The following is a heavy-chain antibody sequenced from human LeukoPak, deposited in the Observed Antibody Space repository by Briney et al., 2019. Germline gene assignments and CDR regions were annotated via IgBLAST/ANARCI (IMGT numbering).Heavy chain of an antibody. J-gene: IGHJ4*02. CDR1: GYSISSGYY. CDR3: ASGKKAHFPDY. V-gene: IGHV4-38-2*02. CDR2: IYHSGST. D-gene: IGHD3-3*02. Sequence: EPSETLSLTCTVSGYSISSGYYWGWIRQPPGKGLEWIGSIYHSGSTYYNPSLKSRVTISVDTSKNQFSLKLSSVTAADTAVYYCASGKKAHFPDYWGQGTLVTVSS.